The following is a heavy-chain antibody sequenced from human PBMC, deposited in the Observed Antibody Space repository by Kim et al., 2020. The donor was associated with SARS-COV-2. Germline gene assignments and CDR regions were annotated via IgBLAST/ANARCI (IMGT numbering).Heavy chain of an antibody. D-gene: IGHD6-13*01. CDR3: ARGGEQQAHSYYYYYGMDV. Sequence: GGSLRLSCAASGFTFSSYGMHWVRQAPGKGLEWVAVISYDGSNKYYADSVKGRFTISRDNSKNTLYLQMNSLRAEDTAVYYCARGGEQQAHSYYYYYGMDVWGQGTTVTVSS. J-gene: IGHJ6*02. CDR2: ISYDGSNK. V-gene: IGHV3-30*03. CDR1: GFTFSSYG.